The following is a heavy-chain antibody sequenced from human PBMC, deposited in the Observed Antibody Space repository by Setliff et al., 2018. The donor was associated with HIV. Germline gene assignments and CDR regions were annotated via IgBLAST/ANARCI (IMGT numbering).Heavy chain of an antibody. D-gene: IGHD2-2*01. CDR3: ARLSLAAMWGGGAFDI. CDR1: GYSFTSYT. V-gene: IGHV1-3*01. J-gene: IGHJ3*02. Sequence: ASVKVSCKASGYSFTSYTIHWVRQAPGQRLEWMGWINAGNGNTKYSQKFRGRVTFTRDTSASTAYMVLSGLGFEDTAVYYCARLSLAAMWGGGAFDIWGQGTMVTVSS. CDR2: INAGNGNT.